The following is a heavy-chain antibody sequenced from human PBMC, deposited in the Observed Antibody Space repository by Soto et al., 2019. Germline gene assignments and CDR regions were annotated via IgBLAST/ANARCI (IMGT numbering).Heavy chain of an antibody. V-gene: IGHV4-59*01. J-gene: IGHJ3*02. D-gene: IGHD6-19*01. CDR3: ARELVIAVAGDAFDI. CDR2: TYYSGST. CDR1: GGSISSYY. Sequence: PSETLSLTCTVSGGSISSYYWSWIRQPPGKGLEWIGYTYYSGSTNYNPSLKSRVTISVDTSKNQFSLKLSSVTAADTAVYYCARELVIAVAGDAFDIWGQGTMVT.